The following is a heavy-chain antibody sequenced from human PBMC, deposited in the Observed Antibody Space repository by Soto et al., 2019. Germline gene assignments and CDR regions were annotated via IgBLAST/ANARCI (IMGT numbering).Heavy chain of an antibody. CDR3: TTGKFVLLWFGESYGMDV. J-gene: IGHJ6*02. CDR2: IKSKTDGGTT. CDR1: GFTFSNAW. Sequence: EVQLVESGGGLVKPGGSLRLSCAASGFTFSNAWMNWVRQAPGKGLEWVGRIKSKTDGGTTDYAAPVKGRFTISRDDSKNTLYLQMNSLKTEDTAVYYCTTGKFVLLWFGESYGMDVWGQGTTVTVSS. V-gene: IGHV3-15*07. D-gene: IGHD3-10*01.